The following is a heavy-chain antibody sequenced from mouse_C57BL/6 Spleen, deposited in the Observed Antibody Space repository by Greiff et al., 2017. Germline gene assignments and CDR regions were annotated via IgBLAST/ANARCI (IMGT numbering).Heavy chain of an antibody. CDR3: TRLDYCDYGAMDY. Sequence: EVQLQQSGTVLARPGASVKMSCKTSGYTFTSYWMHWVKQRPGQGLEWIGAIYPGNSDTSYNQKFKGKAKLTAVTSASTAYMELSSLTNEDSAVXYCTRLDYCDYGAMDYWGQGTSVTVSS. V-gene: IGHV1-5*01. J-gene: IGHJ4*01. CDR2: IYPGNSDT. D-gene: IGHD2-13*01. CDR1: GYTFTSYW.